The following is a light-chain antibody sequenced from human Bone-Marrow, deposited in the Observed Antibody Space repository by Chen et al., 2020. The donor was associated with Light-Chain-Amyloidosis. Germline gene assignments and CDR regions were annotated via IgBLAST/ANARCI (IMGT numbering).Light chain of an antibody. CDR1: SSDVGSYNL. CDR2: EVS. Sequence: QSALTQPASVSGSPGQSITISCTGTSSDVGSYNLVSWYQQHPGKAPKLMIYEVSKRPSGVSNRFSGSKSGNTASLTISGLQAEDEADYYCCSYAGSSPFGTGTKVTVL. V-gene: IGLV2-23*02. J-gene: IGLJ1*01. CDR3: CSYAGSSP.